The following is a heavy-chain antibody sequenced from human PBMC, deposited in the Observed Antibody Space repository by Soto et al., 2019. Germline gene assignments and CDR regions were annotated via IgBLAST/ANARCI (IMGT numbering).Heavy chain of an antibody. V-gene: IGHV3-33*01. J-gene: IGHJ4*02. CDR1: GFTFSSYG. CDR3: ARVRGYCSGGSCSPDY. CDR2: LWYDETNK. Sequence: GGSLRLSCAASGFTFSSYGMHWVRQAPGKGLEWVAVLWYDETNKYYADSVKGRFTISRDNSKNTLFLQMNSLRAEDTAVYYCARVRGYCSGGSCSPDYWGQGTLVTVSS. D-gene: IGHD2-15*01.